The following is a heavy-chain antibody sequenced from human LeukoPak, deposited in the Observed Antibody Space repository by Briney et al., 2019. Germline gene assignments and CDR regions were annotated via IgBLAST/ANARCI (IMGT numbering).Heavy chain of an antibody. CDR2: IYYSGSI. CDR3: ARENPSGYYNRPIDY. CDR1: GASISSYY. J-gene: IGHJ4*02. V-gene: IGHV4-59*01. D-gene: IGHD3-22*01. Sequence: SETLSLICTVSGASISSYYWSWIRQPPGKGLQWIGDIYYSGSIKYNPSLKSRVTMSVDTSKNQFSLKLSSVTAADTAIYYCARENPSGYYNRPIDYWGQGTLVTVSS.